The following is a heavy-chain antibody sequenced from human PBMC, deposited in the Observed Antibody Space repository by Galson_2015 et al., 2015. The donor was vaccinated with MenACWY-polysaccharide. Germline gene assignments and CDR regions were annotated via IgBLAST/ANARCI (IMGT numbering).Heavy chain of an antibody. D-gene: IGHD3-10*01. CDR3: ARAGEGWFDS. CDR2: IKQDGSEK. CDR1: EFTFSSHW. Sequence: SLRLSCEAYEFTFSSHWMTWVRQAPGKGLEWVATIKQDGSEKYYVDSVKGRFTISRDNAKNSLSLQMNSLRTEDTAVYYCARAGEGWFDSWGQGTLVTVSS. V-gene: IGHV3-7*01. J-gene: IGHJ5*01.